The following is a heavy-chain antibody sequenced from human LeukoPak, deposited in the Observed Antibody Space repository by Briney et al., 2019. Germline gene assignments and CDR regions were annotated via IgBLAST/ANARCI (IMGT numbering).Heavy chain of an antibody. J-gene: IGHJ4*02. D-gene: IGHD1-26*01. Sequence: SSVKVSCKASGGTFSSYAISWVRQAPGHGLDWMGRIIPIFGTANYAQKFQGRVTITTDESTSTAYMELSSLRSEDTAVYYCARDLDSGSYYFDYWGQGTLVTVSS. V-gene: IGHV1-69*05. CDR3: ARDLDSGSYYFDY. CDR2: IIPIFGTA. CDR1: GGTFSSYA.